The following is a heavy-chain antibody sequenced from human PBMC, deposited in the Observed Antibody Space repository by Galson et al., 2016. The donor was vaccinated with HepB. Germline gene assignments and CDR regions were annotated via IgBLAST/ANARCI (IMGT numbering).Heavy chain of an antibody. Sequence: SVKVSCKASGYTFTSYYMYWVRQAPGQGLEWMGIINPSDGSTSYAQKFQGRVTMTRDTSTGTVYMELSSLRSEDTAVYYCARDLSIATRPAYYYYGMDVWGQGTTVTVSS. J-gene: IGHJ6*02. CDR2: INPSDGST. D-gene: IGHD6-6*01. CDR1: GYTFTSYY. V-gene: IGHV1-46*01. CDR3: ARDLSIATRPAYYYYGMDV.